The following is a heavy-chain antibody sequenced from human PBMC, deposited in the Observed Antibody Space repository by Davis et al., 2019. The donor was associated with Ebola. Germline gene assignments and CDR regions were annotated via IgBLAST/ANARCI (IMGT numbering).Heavy chain of an antibody. CDR1: GFTFTSYA. D-gene: IGHD2-21*02. Sequence: GESLKISCVVSGFTFTSYAMNWVRQAPGKGLEWVSAISGSGGDTYYADSVKGRFTVSRDNSRNTLYLQMNGLRVEDTAIYYCAKDTANIWFDIWGQGTMVTVSS. CDR2: ISGSGGDT. J-gene: IGHJ3*02. V-gene: IGHV3-23*01. CDR3: AKDTANIWFDI.